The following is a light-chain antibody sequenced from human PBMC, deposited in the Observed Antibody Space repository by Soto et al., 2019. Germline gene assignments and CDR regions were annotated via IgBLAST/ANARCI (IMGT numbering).Light chain of an antibody. CDR2: EAS. V-gene: IGKV1-5*03. CDR1: QTISTW. Sequence: DIQMTQSPSTLSASVGDRVTITCRASQTISTWLAWYQQKPGRAPKLLIYEASSLESGVPSRFSGSGYGTEFTLTISRLQPDDFATYYCQQYNSYWTFGQGTKVDIK. CDR3: QQYNSYWT. J-gene: IGKJ1*01.